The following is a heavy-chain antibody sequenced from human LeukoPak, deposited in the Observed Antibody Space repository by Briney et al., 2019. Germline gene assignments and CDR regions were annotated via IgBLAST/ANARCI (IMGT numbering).Heavy chain of an antibody. J-gene: IGHJ4*02. CDR2: ISSSSSTI. D-gene: IGHD1-26*01. CDR1: GFTFSSYS. CDR3: AGQGYCGSYYLDY. Sequence: GGSLRLSCAASGFTFSSYSMNWVRQAPGKGLEWVSYISSSSSTIYCADSVKGRFTISRDNAKNSLYLQMNSLGAEDTAVYYCAGQGYCGSYYLDYWAQGTLVTVSS. V-gene: IGHV3-48*01.